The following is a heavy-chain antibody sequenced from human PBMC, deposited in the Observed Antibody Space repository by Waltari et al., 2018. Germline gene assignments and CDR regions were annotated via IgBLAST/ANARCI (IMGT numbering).Heavy chain of an antibody. V-gene: IGHV4-30-4*08. J-gene: IGHJ4*02. CDR1: GGSISSGDYY. CDR3: ARDVEGDGVLYGSPRRFDY. D-gene: IGHD3-10*01. CDR2: IYYSGGT. Sequence: QVQLQESGPGLVKPSQTLSLTCTVSGGSISSGDYYWSWIRQPPGKGLEWIGYIYYSGGTYYNPSLKSRVTISVDPSKNQFSLKLSSVTAADTAVYYCARDVEGDGVLYGSPRRFDYWGQGILVTVSS.